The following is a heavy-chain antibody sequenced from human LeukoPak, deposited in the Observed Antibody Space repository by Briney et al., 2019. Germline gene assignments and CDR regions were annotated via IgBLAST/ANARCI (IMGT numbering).Heavy chain of an antibody. Sequence: GGSLRLSCAASGFTFSSSAMHWVRQAPGKGLEWVAVTSYDGSNKYYADSVKGRFTISRDNSKNTLYLQMNSLGAEDTAVYYCGADSSGYYRGDGGAFDIWGQGTMVTVSS. CDR1: GFTFSSSA. J-gene: IGHJ3*02. CDR3: GADSSGYYRGDGGAFDI. CDR2: TSYDGSNK. D-gene: IGHD3-22*01. V-gene: IGHV3-30*04.